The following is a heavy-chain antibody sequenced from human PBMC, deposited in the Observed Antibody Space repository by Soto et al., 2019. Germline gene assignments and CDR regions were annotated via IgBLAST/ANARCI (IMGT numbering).Heavy chain of an antibody. V-gene: IGHV1-69*13. D-gene: IGHD3-9*01. J-gene: IGHJ3*02. Sequence: SVKVSCKASGGTFSSYAISWVRQAPGQGLEWMGGIIPIFGTANYAQKFQGRVTITADESTSTAYMELSSLRSEDTAVYYCARGRLNYDILTGYPDAFDIWGQGTMVTVSS. CDR2: IIPIFGTA. CDR3: ARGRLNYDILTGYPDAFDI. CDR1: GGTFSSYA.